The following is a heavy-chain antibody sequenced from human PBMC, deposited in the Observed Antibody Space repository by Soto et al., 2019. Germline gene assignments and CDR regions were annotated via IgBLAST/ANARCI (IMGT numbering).Heavy chain of an antibody. D-gene: IGHD6-19*01. V-gene: IGHV1-69*01. J-gene: IGHJ4*02. CDR3: ARGYSSGQLFDY. CDR1: GGTFISYA. Sequence: QVQLVQSGAEVKKPGSSVKVSCKASGGTFISYAISWVRQAPGQGLEWMGGIIPIFGTANYSQKFQGRVTITSDESTRTSYMELSSLRYEDTAVYYCARGYSSGQLFDYWGQGTLVTVSS. CDR2: IIPIFGTA.